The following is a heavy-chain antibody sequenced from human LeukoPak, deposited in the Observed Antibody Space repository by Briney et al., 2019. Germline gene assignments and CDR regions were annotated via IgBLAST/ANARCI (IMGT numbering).Heavy chain of an antibody. CDR2: IYHSGST. D-gene: IGHD3-3*01. V-gene: IGHV4-4*02. J-gene: IGHJ3*02. CDR3: ARDEYYDFWSGLSAFDI. Sequence: SETLSLTCAVSGGSISSSNWWSWVRQPPGKGLEWIGEIYHSGSTNYNPSLKSRVTISVDKSKNQFSLKLSSVTAADTAVYYCARDEYYDFWSGLSAFDIWGQGTMVTVSS. CDR1: GGSISSSNW.